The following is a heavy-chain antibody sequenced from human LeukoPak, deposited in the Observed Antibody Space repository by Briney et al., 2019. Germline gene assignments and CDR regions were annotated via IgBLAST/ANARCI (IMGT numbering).Heavy chain of an antibody. CDR3: AGEVLVVAATTFWYFDL. D-gene: IGHD2-15*01. J-gene: IGHJ2*01. CDR1: GFTFSSYW. CDR2: IKQDGSEK. Sequence: GGSLRLSCAASGFTFSSYWMSWVRQAPGKGLEWVANIKQDGSEKYYVDSVKGRFTISRDNAKNSLYLHMNSLRVDDTAVFYCAGEVLVVAATTFWYFDLWGRGTLVTVSS. V-gene: IGHV3-7*01.